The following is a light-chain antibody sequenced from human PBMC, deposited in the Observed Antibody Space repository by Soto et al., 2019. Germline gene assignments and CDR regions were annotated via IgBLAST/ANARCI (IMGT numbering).Light chain of an antibody. CDR2: GNS. CDR1: SSNIGAGYD. V-gene: IGLV1-40*01. Sequence: QSVLTQPPSVSGAPGQRVTISCTGSSSNIGAGYDVYWYQQLPGTAPKLLIYGNSNRPSGVPDRFSGFKSGTSASLAITGLQAEDEADYYCQSYDSSLSGYVFGTGTKVTVL. CDR3: QSYDSSLSGYV. J-gene: IGLJ1*01.